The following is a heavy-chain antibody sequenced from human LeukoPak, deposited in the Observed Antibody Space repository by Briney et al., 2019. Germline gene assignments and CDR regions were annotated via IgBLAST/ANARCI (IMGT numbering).Heavy chain of an antibody. J-gene: IGHJ4*02. CDR2: ISSSSSTI. CDR1: GFSFSSYS. CDR3: ARDFGYDTGDY. V-gene: IGHV3-48*01. D-gene: IGHD3-22*01. Sequence: PGGSLRLSCAASGFSFSSYSMNWVRQAPGKGLEWVSYISSSSSTIYYADSVKGRFTISRDNAKNSLYLQMNSLRAEDTAVYYCARDFGYDTGDYWGQGTLVTVSS.